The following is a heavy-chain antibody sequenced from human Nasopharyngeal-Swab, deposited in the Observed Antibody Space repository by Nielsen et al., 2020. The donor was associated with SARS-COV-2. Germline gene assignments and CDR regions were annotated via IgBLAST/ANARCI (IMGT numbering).Heavy chain of an antibody. CDR3: ARDYRC. Sequence: GESLKISCAASGFTFSSYAMHWVRQAPGKGLEWVAVISYDGSNKYYADSVKGRFTISRDNSKNTLYLQMNSLRAEDTAVYYCARDYRCWGQGTLVTVSS. D-gene: IGHD4-11*01. CDR2: ISYDGSNK. V-gene: IGHV3-30-3*01. CDR1: GFTFSSYA. J-gene: IGHJ4*02.